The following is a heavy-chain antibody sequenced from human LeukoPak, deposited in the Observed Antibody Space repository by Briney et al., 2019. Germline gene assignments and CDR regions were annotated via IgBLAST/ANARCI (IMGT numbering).Heavy chain of an antibody. CDR3: AKDLGIVGKRPELDY. J-gene: IGHJ4*02. CDR2: ISGSGGST. D-gene: IGHD1-26*01. CDR1: GFTVSSNY. V-gene: IGHV3-23*01. Sequence: PGGSLRLSCAASGFTVSSNYMSWVRQAPGKGLEWVSAISGSGGSTYYADSVKGRFTISRGNSKNTLYLQMNSLRAEDTAVYYCAKDLGIVGKRPELDYWGQGTLVTVSS.